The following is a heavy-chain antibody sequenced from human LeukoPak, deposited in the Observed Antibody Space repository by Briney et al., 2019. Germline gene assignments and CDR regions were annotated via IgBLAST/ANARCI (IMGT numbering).Heavy chain of an antibody. Sequence: SETLSLTCAVYGGSFSGYYLSWIRQPPGKGLEWIGEISHSGSTNYNPSLKSRVTISVDTSKNQFSLKLSSVTAADTAVYYCARVIAAAAFDPWGQGTLVTVSS. J-gene: IGHJ5*02. CDR1: GGSFSGYY. D-gene: IGHD6-13*01. CDR2: ISHSGST. V-gene: IGHV4-34*01. CDR3: ARVIAAAAFDP.